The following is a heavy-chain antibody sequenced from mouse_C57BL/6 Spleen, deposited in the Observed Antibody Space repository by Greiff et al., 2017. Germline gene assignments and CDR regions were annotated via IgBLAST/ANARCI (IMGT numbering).Heavy chain of an antibody. D-gene: IGHD1-1*01. Sequence: EVQLVESGPGLVKPSQSLSLTCSVTGYSITSGYYWNWIRQFPGNKLEWMGYISYDGSNNYNPSLKNRISITRDTSKNQFFLKLNSVTTEDTATYYCARDPYYGSSWDYFDYWGQGTTLTVSS. V-gene: IGHV3-6*01. CDR2: ISYDGSN. CDR1: GYSITSGYY. CDR3: ARDPYYGSSWDYFDY. J-gene: IGHJ2*01.